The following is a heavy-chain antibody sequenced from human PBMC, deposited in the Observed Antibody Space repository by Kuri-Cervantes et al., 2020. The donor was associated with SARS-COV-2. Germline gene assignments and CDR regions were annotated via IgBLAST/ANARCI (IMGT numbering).Heavy chain of an antibody. V-gene: IGHV3-23*01. J-gene: IGHJ4*02. CDR3: TTALTLGRLDY. Sequence: GESLKISCAASGFTFSSYAMSWVRQAPGKGLEWVSAISGSGGSTYYADSVKGRFTISRDNSKNTLYLQMNSLRAEDTAVYYCTTALTLGRLDYWGQGTLVTVSS. CDR1: GFTFSSYA. CDR2: ISGSGGST. D-gene: IGHD7-27*01.